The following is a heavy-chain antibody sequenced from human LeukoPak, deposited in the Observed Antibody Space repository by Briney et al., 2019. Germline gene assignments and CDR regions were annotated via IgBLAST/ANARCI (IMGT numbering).Heavy chain of an antibody. CDR3: ARARNYYDSSDYYYEGDAFDI. CDR1: GGSITTTTYY. D-gene: IGHD3-22*01. Sequence: SETLSLTCTVSGGSITTTTYYWGWIRQPPGKGLEWIGSIYYSGNTYYNPSLKSRVTISVDTSKNQFSLKLSSVTAADTAVYYCARARNYYDSSDYYYEGDAFDIWGQGTMVTVSS. CDR2: IYYSGNT. V-gene: IGHV4-39*07. J-gene: IGHJ3*02.